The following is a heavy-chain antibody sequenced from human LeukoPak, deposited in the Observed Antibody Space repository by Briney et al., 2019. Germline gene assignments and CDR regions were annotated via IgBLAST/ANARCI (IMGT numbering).Heavy chain of an antibody. Sequence: GGSLRLSCAASGFTVSSNYMSWVRQAPGKGLEWVSVIYSGGSTYYADSVKGRFTISRDNSKNTLYLQMNSLRAEGTAVYYCAREGTNAYCSGGSCYGFYFDYWGQGTLVTVSS. CDR1: GFTVSSNY. V-gene: IGHV3-66*01. J-gene: IGHJ4*02. CDR3: AREGTNAYCSGGSCYGFYFDY. D-gene: IGHD2-15*01. CDR2: IYSGGST.